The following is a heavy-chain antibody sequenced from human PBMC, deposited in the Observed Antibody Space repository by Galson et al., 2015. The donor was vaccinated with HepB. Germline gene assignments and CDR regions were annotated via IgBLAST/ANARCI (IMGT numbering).Heavy chain of an antibody. D-gene: IGHD3-3*01. CDR3: ASLLYDFWSGYYT. CDR1: GYTFTGYY. V-gene: IGHV1-2*02. J-gene: IGHJ4*02. CDR2: INPNSGGT. Sequence: SVKVSCKASGYTFTGYYMHWVRQAPGQGLEWMGWINPNSGGTNYAQKFQGRVTMTRDTSISTAYMELSRLRSDDTAVYYCASLLYDFWSGYYTWGQGTLVTVSS.